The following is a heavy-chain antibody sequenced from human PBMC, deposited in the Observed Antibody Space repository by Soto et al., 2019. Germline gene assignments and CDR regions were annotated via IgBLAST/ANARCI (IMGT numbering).Heavy chain of an antibody. D-gene: IGHD4-17*01. CDR2: IWYDGSNK. V-gene: IGHV3-33*01. J-gene: IGHJ3*02. CDR3: AREGDYGDYVFAFDI. CDR1: GFTFSSYG. Sequence: QVQLVESGGGVVQPGRSLRLSCAASGFTFSSYGMHWVRQAPGKGLEWVAVIWYDGSNKYYADSVKGRFTISRDNSKNTLYLQMNSLRAEDTAVYYCAREGDYGDYVFAFDIWGQGTMVTVSS.